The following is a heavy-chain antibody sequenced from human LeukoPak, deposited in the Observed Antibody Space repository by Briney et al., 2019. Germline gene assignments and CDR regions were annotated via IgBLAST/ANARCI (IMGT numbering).Heavy chain of an antibody. V-gene: IGHV3-23*01. J-gene: IGHJ4*02. CDR3: ANQAGHGFYYFDY. Sequence: GGSLRLSCAASGLTFSNYAMSWVRQAPGKGLEWVSAISASGGSTYYADSVKGRFTISRDNSKNTLYLQMNNLRAEDTAVFYCANQAGHGFYYFDYWGQGTLVTVSS. CDR1: GLTFSNYA. D-gene: IGHD5-24*01. CDR2: ISASGGST.